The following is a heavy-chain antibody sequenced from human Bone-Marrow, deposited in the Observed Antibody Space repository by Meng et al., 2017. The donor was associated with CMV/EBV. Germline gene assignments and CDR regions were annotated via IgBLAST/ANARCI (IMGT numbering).Heavy chain of an antibody. CDR2: IYYSGST. CDR3: ARLSMSGMDV. Sequence: GSLRLSCAASGFTFSSYWMSWVRQPPGKGLEWIGSIYYSGSTYYNPSLKSRVTISVDTSKNQFSLKLSSVTAADTAVYYCARLSMSGMDVWGQGTTVTVSS. D-gene: IGHD2-21*01. V-gene: IGHV4-39*07. J-gene: IGHJ6*02. CDR1: GFTFSSYW.